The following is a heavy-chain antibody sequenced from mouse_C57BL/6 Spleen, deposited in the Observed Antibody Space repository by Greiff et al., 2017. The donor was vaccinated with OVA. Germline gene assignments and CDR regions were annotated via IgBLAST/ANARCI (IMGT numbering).Heavy chain of an antibody. V-gene: IGHV7-3*01. CDR1: GFTFTDYY. CDR2: IRNKANGYTT. J-gene: IGHJ2*01. CDR3: ARYDGTYGFDY. D-gene: IGHD2-1*01. Sequence: EVKLVESGGGLVQPGGSLSLSCAASGFTFTDYYMSWVRQPPGKALEWLGFIRNKANGYTTEYSASVKGRFTISRYNSQSNLYLQMKALGDDDSDTCYCARYDGTYGFDYWGQGTTLTVSS.